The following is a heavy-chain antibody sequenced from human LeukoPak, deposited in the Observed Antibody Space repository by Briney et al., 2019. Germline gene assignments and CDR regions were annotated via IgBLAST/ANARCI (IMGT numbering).Heavy chain of an antibody. D-gene: IGHD6-6*01. Sequence: GGSLRLSCAASGFTFSSYWMSWVRQAPGKGLEWVANIKQDGSEKYYVDSVKGRFTISRDNAKNSLYLQMNSLRAEDTAVYYCAKDQRYSSSPYYYYYGMDVWGQGTTVTVSS. CDR1: GFTFSSYW. J-gene: IGHJ6*02. V-gene: IGHV3-7*01. CDR2: IKQDGSEK. CDR3: AKDQRYSSSPYYYYYGMDV.